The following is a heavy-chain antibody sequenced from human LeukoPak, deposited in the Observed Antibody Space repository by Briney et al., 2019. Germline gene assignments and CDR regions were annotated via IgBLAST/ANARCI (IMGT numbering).Heavy chain of an antibody. D-gene: IGHD4-23*01. V-gene: IGHV3-21*01. Sequence: GGSLRLSCAASGFTFSSYNMNWVRQAPGKGLEWVSSISSSSSYIYYADSVKGRFTISRDNAKNSLYLQMNSLRAEDTAVYYCARGDRYGGNSFDYWGQGTLVTVSS. CDR1: GFTFSSYN. J-gene: IGHJ4*02. CDR3: ARGDRYGGNSFDY. CDR2: ISSSSSYI.